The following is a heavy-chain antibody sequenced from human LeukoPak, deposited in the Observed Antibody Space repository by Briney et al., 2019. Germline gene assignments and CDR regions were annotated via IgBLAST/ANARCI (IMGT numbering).Heavy chain of an antibody. Sequence: PGGSLRLSCAASGFTFSSYEMKWVPQAPGKGLERVSYISSSGSTIYYADSVKGRFTISRDNAKNSLYLQMNSLRAEDTAVYYCARVLCDIVDCLYGMDVWGQGTTVTVSS. CDR1: GFTFSSYE. D-gene: IGHD2-15*01. CDR2: ISSSGSTI. J-gene: IGHJ6*02. CDR3: ARVLCDIVDCLYGMDV. V-gene: IGHV3-48*03.